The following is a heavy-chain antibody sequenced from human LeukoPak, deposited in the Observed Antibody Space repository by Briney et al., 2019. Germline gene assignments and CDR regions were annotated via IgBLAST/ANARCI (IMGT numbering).Heavy chain of an antibody. CDR1: GGSISSSSHY. V-gene: IGHV4-39*07. CDR2: IYYSGST. CDR3: ARGSMQNWFDP. J-gene: IGHJ5*02. Sequence: SETLSLTCTVSGGSISSSSHYWGWIRQPPGKGLEWIGSIYYSGSTYYNPSLKSRVTISVDTSKNQFSLKLSSVTAADTAVYYCARGSMQNWFDPWGQGTLVTVSS.